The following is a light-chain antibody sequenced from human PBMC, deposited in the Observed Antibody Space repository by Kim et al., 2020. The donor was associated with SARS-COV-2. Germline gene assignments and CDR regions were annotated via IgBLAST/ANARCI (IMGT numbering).Light chain of an antibody. CDR1: TANIGSTF. J-gene: IGLJ2*01. V-gene: IGLV1-51*01. CDR3: GTWDTSLTGGI. Sequence: QSVLTQPPSISAAPGQNVAISCFGSTANIGSTFVSWYQRLPGTAPKLLIYDNNKRPSGIPDRFSGSKSASSATLVITGLQTGDEAEYYCGTWDTSLTGGIFGGGTKLTVL. CDR2: DNN.